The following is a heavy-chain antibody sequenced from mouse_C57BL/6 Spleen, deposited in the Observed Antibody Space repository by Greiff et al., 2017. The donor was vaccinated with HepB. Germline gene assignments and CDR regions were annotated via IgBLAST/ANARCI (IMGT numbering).Heavy chain of an antibody. CDR2: INPSSGYT. Sequence: VQLQQSGAELAKPGASVKLYCKASGYTFTSYWMHWVKQRPGQGLEWIGYINPSSGYTKYNQKFKDKATVTADKSTSTAYMQLSSLKYEDSAVYYCAVGDYDDVAWVAYWGQGTLVTVSA. D-gene: IGHD2-4*01. V-gene: IGHV1-7*01. CDR1: GYTFTSYW. J-gene: IGHJ3*01. CDR3: AVGDYDDVAWVAY.